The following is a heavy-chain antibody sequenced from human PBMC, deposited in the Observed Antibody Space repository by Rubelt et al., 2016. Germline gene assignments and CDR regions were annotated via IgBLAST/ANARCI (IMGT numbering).Heavy chain of an antibody. Sequence: WVRQAPGKGLEWVSVIYSGGSTYYADSVKGRFTISRDNSKNTLYLQMNSLRAEDTAVYYCARGGGVVLVPAATYFDYWGQGTLVTVSS. V-gene: IGHV3-53*01. J-gene: IGHJ4*02. CDR3: ARGGGVVLVPAATYFDY. CDR2: IYSGGST. D-gene: IGHD2-2*01.